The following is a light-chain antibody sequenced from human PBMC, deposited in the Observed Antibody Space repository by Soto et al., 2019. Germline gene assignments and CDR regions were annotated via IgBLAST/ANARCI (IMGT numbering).Light chain of an antibody. Sequence: EIVLTQSPGTLSLSHGGRATLSCRASQSISDTLAWYQQKPGQGPRLLIYSASRGATGFPARFNGSGSGTDFTLTISSLEPEDFGVYYCQQRTGSFGGGTKVDIK. CDR1: QSISDT. CDR3: QQRTGS. J-gene: IGKJ4*01. CDR2: SAS. V-gene: IGKV3-11*01.